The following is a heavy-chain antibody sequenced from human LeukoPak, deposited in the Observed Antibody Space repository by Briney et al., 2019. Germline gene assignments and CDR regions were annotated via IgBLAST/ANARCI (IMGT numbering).Heavy chain of an antibody. CDR1: GYTFTSYY. CDR3: ARLQGGGSYRNFDY. J-gene: IGHJ4*02. Sequence: GASVKVSCKASGYTFTSYYMHWVRQAPGQGLEWMGIINPSGGSTSYAQKFQGRVTMTRDTSKNQFSLRLSSVTAADTAVYYCARLQGGGSYRNFDYWGQGTLVTVSS. V-gene: IGHV1-46*01. D-gene: IGHD3-16*02. CDR2: INPSGGST.